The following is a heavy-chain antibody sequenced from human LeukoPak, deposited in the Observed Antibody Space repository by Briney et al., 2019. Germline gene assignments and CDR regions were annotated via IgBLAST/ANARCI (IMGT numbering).Heavy chain of an antibody. CDR1: GFTFSSYW. CDR3: AREGYDSSGYYKTDY. Sequence: PGGSLRLSCAASGFTFSSYWMHWVCQAPGKGLVWVSRINSDGSSTSYADSVKGRFTISRDNAKNTLYLQMNSLRAEDTAVYYCAREGYDSSGYYKTDYWGQGTLVTVSS. V-gene: IGHV3-74*01. CDR2: INSDGSST. J-gene: IGHJ4*02. D-gene: IGHD3-22*01.